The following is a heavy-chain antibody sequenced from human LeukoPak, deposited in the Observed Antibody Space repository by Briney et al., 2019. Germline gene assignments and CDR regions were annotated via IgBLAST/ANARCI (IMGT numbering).Heavy chain of an antibody. J-gene: IGHJ4*02. V-gene: IGHV4-59*01. D-gene: IGHD3-22*01. CDR3: VTGGGWLPDY. CDR2: IYNSVTT. Sequence: SETLSLTCTVSGGSLSSYYCNWFRQPPGKGLEWIGYIYNSVTTNYNPSLKSRVTISVDMSKNQFSLRLSSVTATDTAVYYCVTGGGWLPDYWGQGTLVTVSS. CDR1: GGSLSSYY.